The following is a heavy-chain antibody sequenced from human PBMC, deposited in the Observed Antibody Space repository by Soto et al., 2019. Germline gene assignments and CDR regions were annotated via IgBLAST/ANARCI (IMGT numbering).Heavy chain of an antibody. CDR3: ARITGDYYDSSGYQGDWFDP. D-gene: IGHD3-22*01. CDR2: IIPIFGTA. V-gene: IGHV1-69*13. J-gene: IGHJ5*02. CDR1: GGTFSSYA. Sequence: ASVKVSCKASGGTFSSYAISWVRQAPGQGLEWMGGIIPIFGTANYAQKFQGRVTITADESTSTAYMELSSLRSEDTAVYYCARITGDYYDSSGYQGDWFDPWGQGTLVTVSS.